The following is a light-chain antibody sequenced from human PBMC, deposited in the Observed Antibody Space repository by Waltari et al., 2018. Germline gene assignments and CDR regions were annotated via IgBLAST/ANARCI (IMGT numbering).Light chain of an antibody. Sequence: ETTPMQSPAFMSATLGDKFNVACKATQDIDDDMNCYQQKPGEAAIFIIQEATSLVPGFPPRFSGSGYGTDVTLTINNMESENAAYYFCLQHDNFPLETFGQGTKVEIK. CDR3: LQHDNFPLET. J-gene: IGKJ1*01. V-gene: IGKV5-2*01. CDR2: EAT. CDR1: QDIDDD.